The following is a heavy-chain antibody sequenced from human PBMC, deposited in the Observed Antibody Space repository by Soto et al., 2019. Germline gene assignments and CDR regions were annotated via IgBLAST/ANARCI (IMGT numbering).Heavy chain of an antibody. Sequence: GGSLRLSCAASGFTFSSYAMSWVRQAPGKGLEWVSAISGSGGSTYYAGSVKGRFTISRDNSKNTLYLQMNSLRAEDTAVYYCAKDSVDIVATISSVWGQGTLVTVSS. V-gene: IGHV3-23*01. CDR2: ISGSGGST. CDR3: AKDSVDIVATISSV. J-gene: IGHJ4*02. D-gene: IGHD5-12*01. CDR1: GFTFSSYA.